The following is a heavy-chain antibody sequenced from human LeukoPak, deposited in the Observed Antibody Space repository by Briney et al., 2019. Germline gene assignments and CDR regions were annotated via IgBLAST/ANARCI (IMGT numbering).Heavy chain of an antibody. CDR1: GYTFTSNY. J-gene: IGHJ4*02. Sequence: ASVKVSCKASGYTFTSNYIHWVRQAPGQGLEWMGMIYPRDGSTSYAQKFQGRVTMTRDTSTSTVYMELSSLRSEDTAVYYCARDPDSSGWDYWGQGTLVTVSS. V-gene: IGHV1-46*01. CDR2: IYPRDGST. CDR3: ARDPDSSGWDY. D-gene: IGHD6-19*01.